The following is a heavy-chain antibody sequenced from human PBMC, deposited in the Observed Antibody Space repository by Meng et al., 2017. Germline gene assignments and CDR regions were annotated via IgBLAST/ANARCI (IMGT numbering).Heavy chain of an antibody. D-gene: IGHD1-7*01. CDR2: ISYDGSNK. V-gene: IGHV3-30*01. J-gene: IGHJ4*02. CDR3: AREVRNYDDY. Sequence: GESLKISCAASGFTFSSYAMHWVRQAPGKGLEWVAVISYDGSNKYYADSVKGRFTISRDNSKNTLYLQMNSLRAEDTAVYYWAREVRNYDDYWGQGTLVTVSS. CDR1: GFTFSSYA.